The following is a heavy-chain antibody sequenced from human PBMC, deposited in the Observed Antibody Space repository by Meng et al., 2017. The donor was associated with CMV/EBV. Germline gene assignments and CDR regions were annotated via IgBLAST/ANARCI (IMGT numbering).Heavy chain of an antibody. Sequence: GGSLRLSCAASGFTFSNAWMSWVRQAPGKGLEWVGRIKSKTDGGTTDYAAPVKGRFAISRDDSKNTLYLQMNSLKTEDTAVYYCTTGHYYYGMDVWGQGTTVTVSS. CDR3: TTGHYYYGMDV. V-gene: IGHV3-15*01. CDR2: IKSKTDGGTT. J-gene: IGHJ6*02. CDR1: GFTFSNAW.